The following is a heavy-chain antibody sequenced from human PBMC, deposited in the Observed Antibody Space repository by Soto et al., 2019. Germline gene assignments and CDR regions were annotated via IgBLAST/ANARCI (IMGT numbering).Heavy chain of an antibody. D-gene: IGHD3-9*01. V-gene: IGHV3-30-3*01. CDR1: GFTFSSYA. CDR2: ISHDGSNK. J-gene: IGHJ6*02. CDR3: ARGPDILNGYFYHYGIDV. Sequence: QVQLVESGGGVVQPGRSLRLSCAASGFTFSSYAMHWVRQAPGKGLEWVAVISHDGSNKYSADSVKGRFTVSRDNSKNTLYLQMNSLRAEDTAVYYCARGPDILNGYFYHYGIDVWGQGTTVTVSS.